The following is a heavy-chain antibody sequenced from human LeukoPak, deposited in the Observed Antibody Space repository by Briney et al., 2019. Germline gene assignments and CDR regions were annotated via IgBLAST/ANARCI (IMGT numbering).Heavy chain of an antibody. CDR3: AGLRQWFGVGGYYYGMDV. CDR1: GYTFISYG. Sequence: GASVKVSCKASGYTFISYGISWVRLAPGQGLEWMGWISAYNGNTNYAQKLQGRVTMTTDTSTSTAYMELRSLRSDDTAVYYCAGLRQWFGVGGYYYGMDVWGQGSTVTVSS. CDR2: ISAYNGNT. V-gene: IGHV1-18*01. D-gene: IGHD3-10*01. J-gene: IGHJ6*02.